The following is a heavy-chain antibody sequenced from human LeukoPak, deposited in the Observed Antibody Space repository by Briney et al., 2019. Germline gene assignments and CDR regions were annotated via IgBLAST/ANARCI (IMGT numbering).Heavy chain of an antibody. J-gene: IGHJ4*02. Sequence: GGSLRLSCAASGFTFSSHGMHWVRQAPGKGLEWVALISYDGSSKYYADSVKGRSTISRDNSKSTLYLQMNSLRAEDTAVYYCAKDRSSGWTFDYWGQGTLVTVSS. D-gene: IGHD6-25*01. V-gene: IGHV3-30*18. CDR1: GFTFSSHG. CDR3: AKDRSSGWTFDY. CDR2: ISYDGSSK.